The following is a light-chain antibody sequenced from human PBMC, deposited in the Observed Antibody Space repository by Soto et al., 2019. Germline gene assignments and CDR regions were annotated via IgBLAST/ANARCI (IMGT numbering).Light chain of an antibody. CDR1: SSDVGAYNY. J-gene: IGLJ1*01. Sequence: QAVVTQPASVSGSPGQSITISCTGTSSDVGAYNYVSWFQQHPDRVPKLIIYEVSNRPSGVSGRFSGSKSGNTASLTISGLQAEDEADYYCSSYRSTSNYVFGSGTKLTVL. V-gene: IGLV2-14*01. CDR3: SSYRSTSNYV. CDR2: EVS.